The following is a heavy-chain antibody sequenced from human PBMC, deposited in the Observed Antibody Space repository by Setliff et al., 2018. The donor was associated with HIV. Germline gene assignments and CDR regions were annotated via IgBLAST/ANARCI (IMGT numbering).Heavy chain of an antibody. CDR3: ARILDMSSRTRTLYHAMDV. CDR1: GFTFRNYD. V-gene: IGHV3-48*03. Sequence: LRLSCAASGFTFRNYDMNWVRQAPGKGLEWVSFISVSGFTIHYADSVQGRFTISRGNARNSLSLQLNSLRADDTAVYYCARILDMSSRTRTLYHAMDVWGRGTTVTVSS. J-gene: IGHJ6*02. D-gene: IGHD3-10*01. CDR2: ISVSGFTI.